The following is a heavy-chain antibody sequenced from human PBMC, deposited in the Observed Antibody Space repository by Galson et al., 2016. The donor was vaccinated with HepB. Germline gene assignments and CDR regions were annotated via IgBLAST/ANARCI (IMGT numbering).Heavy chain of an antibody. J-gene: IGHJ4*02. CDR1: GGSINNINYY. V-gene: IGHV4-39*01. D-gene: IGHD3-9*01. CDR2: VYYSGTT. Sequence: LSLTCTVSGGSINNINYYWGWIRQHPGKGLEWIGSVYYSGTTFYNPSLKSRVTISVDTSKNQFSLKLSSVTAADTAVYFCVGYLYYDILTDKSGIDYWGQGTLVTVSS. CDR3: VGYLYYDILTDKSGIDY.